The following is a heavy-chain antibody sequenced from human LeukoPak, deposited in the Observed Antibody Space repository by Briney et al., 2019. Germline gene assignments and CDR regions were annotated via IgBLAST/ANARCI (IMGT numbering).Heavy chain of an antibody. D-gene: IGHD1-26*01. CDR3: ARELGSTRSFDY. Sequence: GGSLRLSCTASGFTISDNYMSWVRQAPGKGLEWVSVMYSGGLTYYLDSVKGRFSTSRDTAKNTLFLQMNSLRVEDTAVYYCARELGSTRSFDYWGQGTLVAVSS. CDR2: MYSGGLT. CDR1: GFTISDNY. V-gene: IGHV3-53*01. J-gene: IGHJ4*02.